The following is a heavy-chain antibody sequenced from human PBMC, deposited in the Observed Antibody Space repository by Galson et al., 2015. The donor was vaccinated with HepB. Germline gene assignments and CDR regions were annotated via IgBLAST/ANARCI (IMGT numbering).Heavy chain of an antibody. V-gene: IGHV1-69*02. CDR3: AIPGIVVVTAPFDY. J-gene: IGHJ4*02. CDR1: GGTFSSYT. CDR2: IIPILGIA. D-gene: IGHD2-21*02. Sequence: SVKVSCKASGGTFSSYTISWVRQAPGQGLEWMGRIIPILGIANYAQKFQGRVTITADKSTSTAYMELSSLRSEDTAVYYCAIPGIVVVTAPFDYWGQGTLVTVSS.